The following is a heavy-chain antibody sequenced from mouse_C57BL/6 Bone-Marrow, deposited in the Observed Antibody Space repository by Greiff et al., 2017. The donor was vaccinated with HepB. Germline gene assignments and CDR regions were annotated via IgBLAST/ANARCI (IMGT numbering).Heavy chain of an antibody. V-gene: IGHV5-6*01. CDR2: ISSGGSYT. Sequence: DVQLVESGGDLVKPGGSLKLSCAASGFTFSSYGMSWVRPTPDKRLEWVATISSGGSYTYYPDSVKGRFTISRDKAKNTQYLQMSSLKSEDTAMYDCAKDGYYYGLPYYYDYWGQGTTLTVSS. J-gene: IGHJ2*01. CDR1: GFTFSSYG. D-gene: IGHD1-1*01. CDR3: AKDGYYYGLPYYYDY.